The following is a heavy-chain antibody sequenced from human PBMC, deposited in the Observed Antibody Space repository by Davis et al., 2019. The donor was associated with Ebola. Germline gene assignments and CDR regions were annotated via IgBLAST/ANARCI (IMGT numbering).Heavy chain of an antibody. CDR1: GGTFSSYA. V-gene: IGHV1-58*02. Sequence: AASVKVSCKTSGGTFSSYAITWVRQAPGQGLEWIGGIVVGSGNTNYAQKFRERLTMTRDMSTSTAYMELSSLRFEDTAVYYCAASAGTVGKFDFWGQGTLVTVSS. D-gene: IGHD1-14*01. CDR2: IVVGSGNT. J-gene: IGHJ4*02. CDR3: AASAGTVGKFDF.